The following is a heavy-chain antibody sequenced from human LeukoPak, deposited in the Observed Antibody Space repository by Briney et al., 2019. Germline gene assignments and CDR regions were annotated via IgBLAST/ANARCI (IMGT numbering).Heavy chain of an antibody. Sequence: GGSLRLSCAASGFTFSSYGMHWVRQAPGKGLEWVAFIRYDGSNKYYADSVKGRFTISRDNSKNTLYLQTNSLRAEDTAVYYCAKSPWSGFLSWFDPWGQGTLVTVSS. CDR1: GFTFSSYG. J-gene: IGHJ5*02. V-gene: IGHV3-30*02. D-gene: IGHD3-3*01. CDR2: IRYDGSNK. CDR3: AKSPWSGFLSWFDP.